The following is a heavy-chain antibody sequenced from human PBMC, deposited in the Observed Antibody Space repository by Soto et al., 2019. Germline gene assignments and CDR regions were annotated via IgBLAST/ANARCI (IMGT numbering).Heavy chain of an antibody. V-gene: IGHV1-2*04. CDR2: INPNSGGT. CDR3: ARAGGGSYFYY. J-gene: IGHJ4*02. D-gene: IGHD2-8*02. Sequence: QMQLVQSGAEVKKPGASVKVSCKASGYTFTGYYMHWVRQAPGQGLEWMGWINPNSGGTNYAQKLQGWVTMTRDTSSSTAYMELSRLRSDDTAVYYCARAGGGSYFYYWSQGTLVTVSS. CDR1: GYTFTGYY.